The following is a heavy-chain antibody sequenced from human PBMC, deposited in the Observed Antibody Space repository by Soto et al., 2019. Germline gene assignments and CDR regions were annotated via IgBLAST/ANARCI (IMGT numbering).Heavy chain of an antibody. CDR1: GYPFPGSY. D-gene: IGHD1-7*01. V-gene: IGHV1-2*02. Sequence: DSVKVACKAAGYPFPGSYMHWVRQAPGQGLEWMGWINPNSGGTNYAQKFQGRVTMTRDTSISTAYMELSRLISDDTAVYYCARDYAGTTGYWGQGTLVTVSS. CDR2: INPNSGGT. J-gene: IGHJ4*02. CDR3: ARDYAGTTGY.